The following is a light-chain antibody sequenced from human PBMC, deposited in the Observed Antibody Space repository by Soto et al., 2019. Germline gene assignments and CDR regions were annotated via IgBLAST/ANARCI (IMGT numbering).Light chain of an antibody. CDR3: QQYGSSPPYT. CDR2: GAS. CDR1: QSVSSSY. J-gene: IGKJ2*01. Sequence: EIVLTQSPGTLSLSPGERATLSCRASQSVSSSYLAWYQQKPGQAPRLLIYGASSRATGITDRFSGSGSGTDFTIPISRLEPEDFAVYYCQQYGSSPPYTFGQGTKLEIK. V-gene: IGKV3-20*01.